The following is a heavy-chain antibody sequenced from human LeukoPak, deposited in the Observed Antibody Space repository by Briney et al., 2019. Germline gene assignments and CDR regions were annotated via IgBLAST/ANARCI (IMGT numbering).Heavy chain of an antibody. CDR3: ARNVVGPSWLSGGT. Sequence: SETLFLTCTVSGGSISSYYWSWIRQPAGKGLEWVGRIYTSGSTNYNPSLQSRVTMSVDTSKNQFTLKLSSVTAADTAVYYCARNVVGPSWLSGGTWGQGTLVTVSS. J-gene: IGHJ5*02. D-gene: IGHD6-19*01. CDR2: IYTSGST. V-gene: IGHV4-4*07. CDR1: GGSISSYY.